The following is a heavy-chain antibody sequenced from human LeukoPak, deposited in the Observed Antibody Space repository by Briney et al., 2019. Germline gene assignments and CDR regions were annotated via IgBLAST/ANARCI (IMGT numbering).Heavy chain of an antibody. Sequence: GGSLRLSCAASGFTFSSYGIHWVRQAPGKGLEWVAVIWYDGSNKYYADSVKGRFTISRDNSKNTLYLQMNSLRAEDTAVYYCARAYIQSYGLDYWGQGTLVTVSS. CDR2: IWYDGSNK. D-gene: IGHD5-18*01. V-gene: IGHV3-33*01. CDR3: ARAYIQSYGLDY. J-gene: IGHJ4*02. CDR1: GFTFSSYG.